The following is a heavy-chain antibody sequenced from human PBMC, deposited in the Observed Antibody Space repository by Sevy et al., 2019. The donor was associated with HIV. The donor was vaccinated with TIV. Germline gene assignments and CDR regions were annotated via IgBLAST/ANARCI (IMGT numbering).Heavy chain of an antibody. CDR3: AKVLHIVEVPAAIDYYYGMDV. D-gene: IGHD2-2*01. CDR2: MRFDGTIK. CDR1: GFTFSTYG. J-gene: IGHJ6*02. Sequence: GGSVRLSCAASGFTFSTYGMHWVRQAPGRGLEWVAFMRFDGTIKYHRDSVKGRFTISRDNSKNTLYLQMNSLGVEDTAVYFCAKVLHIVEVPAAIDYYYGMDVWGQGTTVTVSS. V-gene: IGHV3-30*02.